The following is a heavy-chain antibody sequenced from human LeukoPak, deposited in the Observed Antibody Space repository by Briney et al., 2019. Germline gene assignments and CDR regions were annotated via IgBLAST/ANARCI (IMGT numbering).Heavy chain of an antibody. J-gene: IGHJ4*02. V-gene: IGHV4-34*01. Sequence: SETLSLTCAVYGGSSSGYYWSSIRQPPGKGLEWIGEINHSGSTNYNPSLKSRVTISVDTSKNQFSLKLSSVTAADTAVYYCARGMATITHWGQGTLVTVSS. D-gene: IGHD5-24*01. CDR1: GGSSSGYY. CDR2: INHSGST. CDR3: ARGMATITH.